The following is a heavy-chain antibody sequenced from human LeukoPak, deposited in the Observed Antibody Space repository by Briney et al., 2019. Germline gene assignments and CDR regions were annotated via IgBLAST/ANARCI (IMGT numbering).Heavy chain of an antibody. V-gene: IGHV4-61*05. J-gene: IGHJ4*02. CDR2: IYYSGST. CDR1: GASISGSGYY. D-gene: IGHD4-11*01. Sequence: SETLSLTCAVSGASISGSGYYLGWIRQPPGKGLEWIGYIYYSGSTNYNPSLKSRVTISVDTSKNQFSLKLSSVTAADTAVYYCARNSDYPGVVDYWGQGTLVTVSS. CDR3: ARNSDYPGVVDY.